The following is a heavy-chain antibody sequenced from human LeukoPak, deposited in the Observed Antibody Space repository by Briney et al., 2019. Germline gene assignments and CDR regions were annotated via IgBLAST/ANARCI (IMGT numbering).Heavy chain of an antibody. J-gene: IGHJ4*02. CDR3: AKATVVAGTDY. Sequence: GGSLRLSCAASGFTFSNYGMSWVRQAPGKGLEWVSGISGSGGSTHYADSVKGRFTISRDNSKNTLFLQMNSLRAEDTAVYHCAKATVVAGTDYWGQGTLVTVSS. CDR1: GFTFSNYG. V-gene: IGHV3-23*01. D-gene: IGHD6-19*01. CDR2: ISGSGGST.